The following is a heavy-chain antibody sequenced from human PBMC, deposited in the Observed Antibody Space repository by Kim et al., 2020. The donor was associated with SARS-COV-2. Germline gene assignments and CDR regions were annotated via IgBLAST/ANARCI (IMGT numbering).Heavy chain of an antibody. J-gene: IGHJ4*02. Sequence: YADSVKGRFTISRDNSKNTLYLQMSSLRAEDTAVYYCVKDTVTTGYYFDYWGQGTLVTVSS. CDR3: VKDTVTTGYYFDY. D-gene: IGHD4-17*01. V-gene: IGHV3-64D*09.